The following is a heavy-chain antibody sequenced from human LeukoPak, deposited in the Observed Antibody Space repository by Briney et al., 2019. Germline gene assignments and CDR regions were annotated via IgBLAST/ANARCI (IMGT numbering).Heavy chain of an antibody. V-gene: IGHV4-31*03. CDR2: IYTTGSR. CDR3: ARGLEYSYYLDV. D-gene: IGHD3/OR15-3a*01. Sequence: PSETLSLTCSVSGVSVSSPTYYWSWIRQHPGKGLEWIGHIYTTGSRYDNPSLESRISVSFDTSKNQFSLKMSSMTAADTAVYYCARGLEYSYYLDVWGKGTTVTVSS. CDR1: GVSVSSPTYY. J-gene: IGHJ6*03.